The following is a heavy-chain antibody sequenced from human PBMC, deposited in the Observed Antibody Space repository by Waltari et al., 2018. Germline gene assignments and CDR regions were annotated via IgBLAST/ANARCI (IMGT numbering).Heavy chain of an antibody. J-gene: IGHJ6*02. V-gene: IGHV3-30*18. CDR1: GLTFTIYA. CDR3: AKDRSGYSTSSYGLGV. Sequence: QVQVVDSGGGVVQPGTSLTLSCAASGLTFTIYAMPWVRQAPGKGLEWVASISYHGSNQFYADSVEGRFIISRANSKNTLSLQMNGLTPEDTAVYYCAKDRSGYSTSSYGLGVWGQGTAVIVSS. CDR2: ISYHGSNQ. D-gene: IGHD5-18*01.